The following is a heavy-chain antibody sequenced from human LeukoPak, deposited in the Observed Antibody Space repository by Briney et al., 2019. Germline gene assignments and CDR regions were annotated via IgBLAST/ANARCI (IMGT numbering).Heavy chain of an antibody. Sequence: GGSLRLSCAASGFDFSSYGMHWVRQAPGKGLEWVAVISYDGSNKNYADSVKGRFLISRDNSKNMLFLQMNSLRAEDTAVYYCAKDSGYSYGSDFDYWGQGTLVTVSS. V-gene: IGHV3-30*18. CDR2: ISYDGSNK. J-gene: IGHJ4*02. CDR1: GFDFSSYG. D-gene: IGHD5-18*01. CDR3: AKDSGYSYGSDFDY.